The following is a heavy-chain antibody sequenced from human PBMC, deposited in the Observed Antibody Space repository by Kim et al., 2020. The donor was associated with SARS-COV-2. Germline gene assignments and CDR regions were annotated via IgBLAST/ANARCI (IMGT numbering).Heavy chain of an antibody. J-gene: IGHJ5*02. CDR3: AREGEVPYYH. Sequence: GGSLRLSCAASGFTFSSYSMNWVRQAPGKGLEWVSSISRSRSYIYYADSVKGRFTISRDNAKNSLYLQMNSLRVEDTAVSYCAREGEVPYYHCGQGTLVT. V-gene: IGHV3-21*01. CDR2: ISRSRSYI. CDR1: GFTFSSYS. D-gene: IGHD3-16*01.